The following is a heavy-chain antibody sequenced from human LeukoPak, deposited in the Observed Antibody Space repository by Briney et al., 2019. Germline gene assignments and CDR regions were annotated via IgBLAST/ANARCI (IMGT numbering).Heavy chain of an antibody. CDR3: ARGCLWFGELPDY. CDR2: INPNRGNT. CDR1: GYTLTSYD. Sequence: ASVKVSCXASGYTLTSYDINWVRQAIGQGLEWMGWINPNRGNTGNAQKFQGRVTITRNTSISTAYMELSSLRSEDTAVYYCARGCLWFGELPDYWGQGTLVTVSS. V-gene: IGHV1-8*03. D-gene: IGHD3-10*01. J-gene: IGHJ4*02.